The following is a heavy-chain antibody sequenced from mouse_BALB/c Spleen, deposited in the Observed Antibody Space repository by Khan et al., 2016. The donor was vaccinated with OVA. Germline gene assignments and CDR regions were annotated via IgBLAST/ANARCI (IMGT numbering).Heavy chain of an antibody. J-gene: IGHJ2*01. V-gene: IGHV1S136*01. CDR1: GYTFTNYV. D-gene: IGHD4-1*01. Sequence: VQLQQSGPELVKPGASVKMSCKASGYTFTNYVLHWVKQKPGQGLEWIGYINPYNGGTKYNEKFKGKATLASDKSSITATMELSSLTSEDSAVYCCARGNWQYYYFDNWGQGTTLTLSS. CDR2: INPYNGGT. CDR3: ARGNWQYYYFDN.